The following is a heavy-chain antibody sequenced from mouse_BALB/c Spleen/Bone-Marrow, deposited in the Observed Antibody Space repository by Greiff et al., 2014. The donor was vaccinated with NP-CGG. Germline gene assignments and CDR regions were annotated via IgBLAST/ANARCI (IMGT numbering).Heavy chain of an antibody. CDR1: GYAFTNYL. D-gene: IGHD1-1*01. J-gene: IGHJ4*01. Sequence: QVQLKESGAELVRPGTSVKVSCKASGYAFTNYLIEWVKQRPGQGLEWIGVIDPRGGGTDYNEKFKGKAPLTADKSSRPAYMQLNSLTSRDFAVYFCARGGITTVVPYSMDYWGQGTSVTVSS. CDR3: ARGGITTVVPYSMDY. V-gene: IGHV1-54*01. CDR2: IDPRGGGT.